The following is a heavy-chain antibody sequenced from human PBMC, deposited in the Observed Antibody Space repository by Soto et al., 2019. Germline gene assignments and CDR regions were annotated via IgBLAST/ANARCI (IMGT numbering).Heavy chain of an antibody. V-gene: IGHV4-59*01. J-gene: IGHJ4*02. CDR1: GGSIISYY. CDR2: IYYTGTT. D-gene: IGHD6-19*01. Sequence: PSETLSLTCTVSGGSIISYYWSWIRQPPGKGLEWIGYIYYTGTTNYNPSLKSRVTISVDTSKNQFSLKLSSVTAADTAVYYCVRVSSSGRITHFDYWGQGTLVTVSS. CDR3: VRVSSSGRITHFDY.